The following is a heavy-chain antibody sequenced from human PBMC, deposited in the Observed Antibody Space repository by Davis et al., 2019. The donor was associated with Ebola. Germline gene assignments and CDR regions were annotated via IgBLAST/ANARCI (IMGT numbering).Heavy chain of an antibody. V-gene: IGHV3-43*01. CDR1: GFTFDDYT. J-gene: IGHJ4*02. CDR2: ISWDGGST. D-gene: IGHD6-6*01. Sequence: GESLKISCAASGFTFDDYTMYWVRQAPGKGLEWVSLISWDGGSTYYADSVKGRFTISRDNSKNSLYLQMNSLRTEDTALYYCAKDGEYSSSASFDYWGQGTLVTVSP. CDR3: AKDGEYSSSASFDY.